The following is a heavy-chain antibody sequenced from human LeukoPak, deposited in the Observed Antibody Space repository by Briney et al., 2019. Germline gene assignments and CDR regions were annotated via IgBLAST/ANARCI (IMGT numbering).Heavy chain of an antibody. CDR1: GGSINNYY. J-gene: IGHJ3*02. CDR3: ARGRYCSADICSGGADFHI. CDR2: IYTRGST. V-gene: IGHV4-4*07. Sequence: SVTLSLTCTVSGGSINNYYWSWIRQPAGKGLEWIGRIYTRGSTNYNPSLKSRVTMSVDTSKNQFSLKLSSVTAADTAVYYCARGRYCSADICSGGADFHIWGQGTMVSVSS. D-gene: IGHD2-15*01.